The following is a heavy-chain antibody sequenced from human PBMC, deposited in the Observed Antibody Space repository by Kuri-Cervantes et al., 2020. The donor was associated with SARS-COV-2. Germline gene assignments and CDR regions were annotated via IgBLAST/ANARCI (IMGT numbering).Heavy chain of an antibody. CDR1: ESTFPNYD. CDR2: VKTNSGNT. Sequence: ASVKVSCKAPESTFPNYDINWVRQATGQGLEWMGMVKTNSGNTLYAQIFQGRVTMTRDTSTSTAYMELSSLRSEDTAVYYCARLLRGAYYYYYMDVWGKGTTVTVSS. J-gene: IGHJ6*03. CDR3: ARLLRGAYYYYYMDV. V-gene: IGHV1-8*01. D-gene: IGHD1-26*01.